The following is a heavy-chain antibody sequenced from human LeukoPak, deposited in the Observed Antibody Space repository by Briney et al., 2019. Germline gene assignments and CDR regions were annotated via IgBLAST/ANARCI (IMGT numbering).Heavy chain of an antibody. D-gene: IGHD5-18*01. J-gene: IGHJ4*02. Sequence: GGSLRLSCAASGFTFSSFTFHWVRQAPGKGLEWVSVVSYDGSNKYYADSVKGRFTISRDNSKKTLYLQMNSLRAEDTAMYYCGRGGWIEIWSNTYFDYWGQGTQVIVSS. CDR2: VSYDGSNK. CDR3: GRGGWIEIWSNTYFDY. V-gene: IGHV3-30-3*01. CDR1: GFTFSSFT.